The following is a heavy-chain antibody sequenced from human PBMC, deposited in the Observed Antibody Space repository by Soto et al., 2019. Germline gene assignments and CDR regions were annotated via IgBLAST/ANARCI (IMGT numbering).Heavy chain of an antibody. CDR1: GGTFSSYA. Sequence: SVKVSCKASGGTFSSYAISWVRQAPGQGLEWMGGIIPIFGTANYAQKFQGRVTITADESTSTAYMELSSLRSEDTAVYYCASPGRLYSSSWYYYFDYWGQGTLVTVSS. CDR2: IIPIFGTA. J-gene: IGHJ4*02. CDR3: ASPGRLYSSSWYYYFDY. V-gene: IGHV1-69*13. D-gene: IGHD6-13*01.